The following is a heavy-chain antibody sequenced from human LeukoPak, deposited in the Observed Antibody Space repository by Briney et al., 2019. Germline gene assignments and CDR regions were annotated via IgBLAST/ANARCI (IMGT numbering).Heavy chain of an antibody. V-gene: IGHV3-48*03. J-gene: IGHJ4*02. CDR1: GFTFSSYE. CDR3: ARNAQDIVVVPDAIRGVDY. D-gene: IGHD2-2*02. CDR2: ISSSGSTI. Sequence: GGSLRLSCAASGFTFSSYEMNWVRQAPGKGLEWVSYISSSGSTIYYADSVKGRFTISRDNAKNSLYLQMNSLRAEDTAVYYCARNAQDIVVVPDAIRGVDYWGQGTLVTVSS.